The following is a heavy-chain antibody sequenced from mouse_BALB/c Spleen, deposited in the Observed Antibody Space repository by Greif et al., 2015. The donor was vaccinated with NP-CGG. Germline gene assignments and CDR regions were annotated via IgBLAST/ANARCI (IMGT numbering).Heavy chain of an antibody. CDR2: INSNGGST. Sequence: DVKLVESGGGLVQPGGSLKLSCAASGFTFSSYGTSWVRQTPDKRLELVATINSNGGSTYYPDSVKGRFTISRDNAKNTLYLQMSSLKSEDTAMYYCAREGNWDRWVLYFDYWGQGTTLTVSS. V-gene: IGHV5-6-3*01. D-gene: IGHD4-1*01. J-gene: IGHJ2*01. CDR3: AREGNWDRWVLYFDY. CDR1: GFTFSSYG.